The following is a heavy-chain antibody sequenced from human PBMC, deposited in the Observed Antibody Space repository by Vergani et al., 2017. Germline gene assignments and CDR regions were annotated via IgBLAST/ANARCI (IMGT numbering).Heavy chain of an antibody. CDR3: ARGVGYSSSWYPEYYFDY. CDR2: IYYSGST. Sequence: QVQLQESGPGLVKPSETLSLTCTVSGGSVSSGSYYWSWIRQPAGKGLEWIGYIYYSGSTNYNPSLKSRVTISVDTSKNQFSLKLSAVTAADTAVYYCARGVGYSSSWYPEYYFDYWGQGTLVTVSS. CDR1: GGSVSSGSYY. V-gene: IGHV4-61*10. D-gene: IGHD6-13*01. J-gene: IGHJ4*02.